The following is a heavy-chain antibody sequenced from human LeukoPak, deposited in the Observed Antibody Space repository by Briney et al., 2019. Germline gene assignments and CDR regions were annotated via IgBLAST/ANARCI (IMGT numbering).Heavy chain of an antibody. D-gene: IGHD3-3*02. CDR3: AKLDWFDP. CDR1: GFSVGNYW. J-gene: IGHJ5*02. Sequence: GGSLRLSCAASGFSVGNYWMHWVRQAPGKGPVWVSRSEGDDTTTTYADSVKGRFTVSRDNAKNTVYLQMNSLRVEDTAVYYCAKLDWFDPWGQGTLVTVSP. CDR2: SEGDDTTT. V-gene: IGHV3-74*03.